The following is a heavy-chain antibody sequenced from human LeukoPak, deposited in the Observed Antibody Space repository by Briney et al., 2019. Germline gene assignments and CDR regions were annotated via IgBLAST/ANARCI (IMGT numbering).Heavy chain of an antibody. CDR1: GFTFSNYA. J-gene: IGHJ4*02. V-gene: IGHV3-23*01. Sequence: GGSLRLSCAASGFTFSNYAMIWVRQAPGKGLQWVSVISASGDATFYADSVRGRFTISRDNVKYTLYLQMNSLRAEDTAVYYCAKEVVAGAFDYWGQGTLVTVSS. CDR2: ISASGDAT. D-gene: IGHD6-19*01. CDR3: AKEVVAGAFDY.